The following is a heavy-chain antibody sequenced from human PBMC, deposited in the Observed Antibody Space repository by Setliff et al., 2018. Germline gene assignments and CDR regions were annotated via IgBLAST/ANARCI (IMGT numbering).Heavy chain of an antibody. Sequence: SVKVSCKASGATFSSYGISWVRQAPGQGLEWMGGIIPILGNTNYAQKFQGRVTITTDESTSTGYMELSSLSSEDTAVYYCARESVVVVTTTNYYYYMDVWGEGTTVTVSS. CDR2: IIPILGNT. CDR1: GATFSSYG. CDR3: ARESVVVVTTTNYYYYMDV. V-gene: IGHV1-69*05. J-gene: IGHJ6*03. D-gene: IGHD2-21*02.